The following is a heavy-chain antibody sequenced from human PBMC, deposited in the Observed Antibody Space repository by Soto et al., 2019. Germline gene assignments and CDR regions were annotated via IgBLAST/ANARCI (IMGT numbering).Heavy chain of an antibody. CDR2: IYSGGST. CDR1: GFTVSSNY. V-gene: IGHV3-53*04. D-gene: IGHD6-19*01. Sequence: GGSLRLSCAASGFTVSSNYMSWVRQAPGKGPEWVSVIYSGGSTYYADSVKGRFTISRHNSKNTLYLQMNSLRAEDMAVYYCAVAADEGAFDIWGQGTMVTVS. CDR3: AVAADEGAFDI. J-gene: IGHJ3*02.